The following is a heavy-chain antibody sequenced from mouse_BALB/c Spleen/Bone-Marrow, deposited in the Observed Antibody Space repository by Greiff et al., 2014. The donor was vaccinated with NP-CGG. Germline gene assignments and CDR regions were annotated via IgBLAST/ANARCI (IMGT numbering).Heavy chain of an antibody. CDR3: ARMGDYSYYFDY. CDR1: GYAFSSYW. CDR2: IYPGGGDT. Sequence: VQLQQSGAELVRPGSSVKISCKASGYAFSSYWMNWVKQRPGQGLEWIGQIYPGGGDTNYNGKFKGKATLTADKSSSTAYIQLSSLTSEDSAVYFCARMGDYSYYFDYWGQGTTLTVSS. V-gene: IGHV1-80*01. D-gene: IGHD1-1*01. J-gene: IGHJ2*01.